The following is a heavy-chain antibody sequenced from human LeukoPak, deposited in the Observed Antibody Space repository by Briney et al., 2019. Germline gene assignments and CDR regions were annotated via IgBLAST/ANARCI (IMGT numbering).Heavy chain of an antibody. CDR3: ATATTRIAAAGLVY. V-gene: IGHV1-24*01. CDR1: GYTLTELS. CDR2: FDPEDGET. D-gene: IGHD6-13*01. J-gene: IGHJ4*02. Sequence: ASVEVSCKVSGYTLTELSMHWVRQAPGKGLEWMGGFDPEDGETIYAQKFQGRVTMTEDTSTDTAYMELSSLRSEDTAVYYCATATTRIAAAGLVYWGQGTLVTVSS.